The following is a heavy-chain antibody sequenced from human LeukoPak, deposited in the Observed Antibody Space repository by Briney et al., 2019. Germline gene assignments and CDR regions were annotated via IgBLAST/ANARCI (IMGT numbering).Heavy chain of an antibody. CDR1: GGSISSYY. V-gene: IGHV4-59*08. Sequence: SQTLSLTCTVSGGSISSYYWSWIRQPPGRGLEWIGYIYYSGSTYYNPSLKSRVTISVDTSKNQFSLKLSSVTAADTAVYYCARGAGRGFGELLPYYFDYWGQGTLVTVSS. J-gene: IGHJ4*02. D-gene: IGHD3-10*01. CDR2: IYYSGST. CDR3: ARGAGRGFGELLPYYFDY.